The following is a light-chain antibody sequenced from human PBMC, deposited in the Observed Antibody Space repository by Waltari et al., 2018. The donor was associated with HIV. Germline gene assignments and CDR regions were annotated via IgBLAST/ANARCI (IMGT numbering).Light chain of an antibody. J-gene: IGKJ1*01. V-gene: IGKV1-6*01. Sequence: AIQVAQSPSFLSAFVGDRVTITCRTSQDIKYDLAWYQQKPGKAPELLIYAASTLQSGVSSRFSGSGSGTTFTLTINSLQPEDFATYYCLQDYSYPWRFGQGTRVEVK. CDR3: LQDYSYPWR. CDR2: AAS. CDR1: QDIKYD.